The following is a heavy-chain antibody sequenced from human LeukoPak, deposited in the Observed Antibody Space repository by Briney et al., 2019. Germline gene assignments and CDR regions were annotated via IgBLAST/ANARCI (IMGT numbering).Heavy chain of an antibody. V-gene: IGHV3-7*01. D-gene: IGHD3-22*01. CDR1: GFTFSSYW. CDR3: ARAIGHFDY. Sequence: GGSLRLSCAASGFTFSSYWMSWVRQAPGKGLEWVANIKQDGSERHYVESVKGRFTISRDKAKNSLYLQMNSLRAEDTAVYYCARAIGHFDYWGQGTLVTVSS. CDR2: IKQDGSER. J-gene: IGHJ4*02.